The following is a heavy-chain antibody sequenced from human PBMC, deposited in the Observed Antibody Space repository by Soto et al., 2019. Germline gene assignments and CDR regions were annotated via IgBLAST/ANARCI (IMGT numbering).Heavy chain of an antibody. V-gene: IGHV4-59*01. CDR1: GDSMSNYY. J-gene: IGHJ6*02. CDR2: ISYSGST. CDR3: ARDYRRRYGMDV. Sequence: SETLSGTCTVSGDSMSNYYWTWMRQPPGKGLEWIGYISYSGSTNYDPSLKSRVTMSVDASKNQFSLILTSVSAADTAVYFCARDYRRRYGMDVWAQVTTVIVSS.